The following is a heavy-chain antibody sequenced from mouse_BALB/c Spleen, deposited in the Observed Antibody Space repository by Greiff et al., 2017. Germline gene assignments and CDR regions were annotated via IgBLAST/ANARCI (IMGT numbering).Heavy chain of an antibody. D-gene: IGHD2-4*01. J-gene: IGHJ3*01. V-gene: IGHV1-69*02. CDR3: TSDYDYDGGPFAY. CDR1: GYTFTSYW. CDR2: IYPSDSYT. Sequence: VQLQQPGAELVRPGASVKLSCKASGYTFTSYWINWVKQRPGQGLEWIGNIYPSDSYTNYNQKFKDKATLTVDKSSSTAYMQLSSPTSEDSAVYYCTSDYDYDGGPFAYWGQGTLVTVSA.